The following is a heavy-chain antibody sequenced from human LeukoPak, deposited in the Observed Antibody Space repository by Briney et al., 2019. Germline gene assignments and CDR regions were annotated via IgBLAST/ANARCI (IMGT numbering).Heavy chain of an antibody. CDR2: IIPIFGTA. CDR3: ARSNPDGGYSYGTYYAWFDP. V-gene: IGHV1-69*01. CDR1: GGTFSSYA. D-gene: IGHD5-18*01. Sequence: SVKVSCKASGGTFSSYAISWVRQAPGQGLEWMGGIIPIFGTANYAQKFQGRVTITADESTSTAYMELSSLRSEDTAVYYCARSNPDGGYSYGTYYAWFDPWGQGTLVTVSS. J-gene: IGHJ5*02.